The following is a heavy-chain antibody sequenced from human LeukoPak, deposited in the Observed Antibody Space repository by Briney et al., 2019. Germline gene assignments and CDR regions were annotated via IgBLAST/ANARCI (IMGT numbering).Heavy chain of an antibody. CDR2: IWYDGSNK. CDR1: GFTFSNYG. V-gene: IGHV3-33*03. CDR3: ARVHSVSTIDY. Sequence: GGSLRLSCAASGFTFSNYGMHWVRQAPGKGLEWVAVIWYDGSNKYYADSVKGRFTISRDISKNTLYLQMNSLRAEDTAVYLCARVHSVSTIDYWGQGTLVTVSS. D-gene: IGHD5/OR15-5a*01. J-gene: IGHJ4*02.